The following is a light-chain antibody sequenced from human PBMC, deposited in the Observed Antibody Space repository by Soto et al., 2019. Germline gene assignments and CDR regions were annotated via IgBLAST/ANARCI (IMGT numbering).Light chain of an antibody. V-gene: IGKV1-33*01. J-gene: IGKJ1*01. CDR3: RQFNNLPWT. CDR2: DAS. Sequence: DIQMTQSPSSLSASVGDRVTITCQASQDISHYLNWYQQKPGKAPKLLIYDASNLETGVPSKFSGSGSGTDFIFTISSLQPEDIATYYCRQFNNLPWTFGQGTKVEIE. CDR1: QDISHY.